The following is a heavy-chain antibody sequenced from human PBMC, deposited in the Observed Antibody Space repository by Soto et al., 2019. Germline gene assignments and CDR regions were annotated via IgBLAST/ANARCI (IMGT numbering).Heavy chain of an antibody. V-gene: IGHV5-10-1*01. CDR3: ARARSITIFRLVGFEMDV. CDR2: IDPSDSYT. D-gene: IGHD3-9*01. J-gene: IGHJ6*02. Sequence: GESLKISCKGSGYTFTDYWINWVRQMPGKGLEWMGRIDPSDSYTKYSPSFQGHVTISADKSISTAYLEWSSLEASDTAMYYCARARSITIFRLVGFEMDVWGQGTTVTVYS. CDR1: GYTFTDYW.